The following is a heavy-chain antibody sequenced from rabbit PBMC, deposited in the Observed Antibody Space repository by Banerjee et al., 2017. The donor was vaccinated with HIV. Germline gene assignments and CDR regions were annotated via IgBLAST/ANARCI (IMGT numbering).Heavy chain of an antibody. Sequence: QEQLEESGGDLVKPGASLTLTCTASGFSFSSTYWICWVRQAPGKGLELLACIDASSGDTYYANWAKGRFTISKTSSTTVTLQMTSLTAADTATYFCARDLAGVTGWNFNLWGPGTLVTVS. CDR3: ARDLAGVTGWNFNL. CDR1: GFSFSSTYW. D-gene: IGHD4-1*01. V-gene: IGHV1S45*01. CDR2: IDASSGDT. J-gene: IGHJ4*01.